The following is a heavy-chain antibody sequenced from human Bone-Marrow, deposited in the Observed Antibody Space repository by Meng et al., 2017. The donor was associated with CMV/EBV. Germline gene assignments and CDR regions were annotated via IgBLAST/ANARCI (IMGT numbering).Heavy chain of an antibody. Sequence: QVQLHQWGAGLLKPSETLSLTCAVYGGSFSGYYWSWIRQPPGKGLEWIGEINHSGSTNYNPSLKSRVTISVDTSKNQFSLKLSSVTAADTAVYYCARGVDYYDSSGYYYWGQGTLVTVSS. CDR3: ARGVDYYDSSGYYY. CDR1: GGSFSGYY. D-gene: IGHD3-22*01. CDR2: INHSGST. V-gene: IGHV4-34*01. J-gene: IGHJ4*02.